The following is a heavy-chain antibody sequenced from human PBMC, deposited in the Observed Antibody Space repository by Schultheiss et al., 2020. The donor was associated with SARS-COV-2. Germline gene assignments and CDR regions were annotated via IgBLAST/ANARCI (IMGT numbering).Heavy chain of an antibody. Sequence: ASVKVSCKASGYTFTSYGISWVRQAPGQGLEWMGWISAYNGNTNYAQKLQGRVTMTTDTSTSTAYMELRSLRSEDTAVYYCARGSYCSSTSCLLGYYYGMDVWGQGTTVTVSS. D-gene: IGHD2-2*01. J-gene: IGHJ6*02. CDR3: ARGSYCSSTSCLLGYYYGMDV. V-gene: IGHV1-18*01. CDR2: ISAYNGNT. CDR1: GYTFTSYG.